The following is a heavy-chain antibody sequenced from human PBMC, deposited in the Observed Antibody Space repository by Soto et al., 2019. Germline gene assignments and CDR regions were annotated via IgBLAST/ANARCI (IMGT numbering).Heavy chain of an antibody. CDR1: GGIFSNFG. Sequence: SCKASGGIFSNFGSSWVRQAPGQGLEWMGGIVPVFGRPNYAQRFRGRLTITADESTSTGYMELISLRSDDTAVYYCAREGSGYNFWGQGTQVTVSS. CDR3: AREGSGYNF. J-gene: IGHJ4*02. D-gene: IGHD5-12*01. V-gene: IGHV1-69*01. CDR2: IVPVFGRP.